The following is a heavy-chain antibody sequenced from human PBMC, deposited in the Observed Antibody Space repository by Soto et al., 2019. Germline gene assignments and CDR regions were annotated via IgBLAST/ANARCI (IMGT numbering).Heavy chain of an antibody. CDR1: GFTFSSYG. V-gene: IGHV3-33*01. J-gene: IGHJ3*02. CDR2: IWYDGSNK. CDR3: ARARGSSDAFDI. D-gene: IGHD1-26*01. Sequence: GGSLRLSCAASGFTFSSYGMHWVRQAPGKGLEWVAVIWYDGSNKYYADSVKGRFTISRDNSKNTLYLQMNSLRAEDTAVYYCARARGSSDAFDIWGQGTMVTVS.